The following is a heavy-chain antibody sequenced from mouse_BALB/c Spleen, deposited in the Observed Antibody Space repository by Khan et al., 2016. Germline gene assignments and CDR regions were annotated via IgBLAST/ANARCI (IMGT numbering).Heavy chain of an antibody. V-gene: IGHV9-3*02. CDR2: INTNTGEP. D-gene: IGHD1-2*01. CDR1: GYTFTNYG. CDR3: AIIRYCGYLAMDY. Sequence: QIQLVQSGPELKKPGETVKISCKASGYTFTNYGMNWVKQAPGKGLKWMGWINTNTGEPTYAEEFKGRFAFSLETSASTAYLQINNLKNEDTATYSCAIIRYCGYLAMDYWGQGTSVTVSS. J-gene: IGHJ4*01.